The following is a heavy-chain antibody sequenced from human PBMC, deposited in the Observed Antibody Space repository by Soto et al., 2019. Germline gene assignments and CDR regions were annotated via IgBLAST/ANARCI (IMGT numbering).Heavy chain of an antibody. CDR3: AREGDYGDYVLFRTGAFDI. CDR1: GFTFSSYS. CDR2: ISSSSSYI. V-gene: IGHV3-21*01. D-gene: IGHD4-17*01. Sequence: EVQLVESGGGLVKPGGSLRLSCAASGFTFSSYSMNWVRQAPGKGLEWVSSISSSSSYIYYADSVKGRFTISRDNAKNSLYLQMNSLRAEDTAVYYCAREGDYGDYVLFRTGAFDIWGQGTMVTVSS. J-gene: IGHJ3*02.